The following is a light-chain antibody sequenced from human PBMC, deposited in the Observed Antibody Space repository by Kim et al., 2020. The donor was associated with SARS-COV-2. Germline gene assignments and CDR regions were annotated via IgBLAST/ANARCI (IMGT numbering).Light chain of an antibody. Sequence: SYELTQPPSVSVSPGQPPSIPRPGDKLGDKYACWYQQKPGQSPVLVIYQDSKRPSGIPERFSGSNSGNTATLTISGTQAMDEADYYCQAWDSSTVGVFGTGTKVTVL. J-gene: IGLJ1*01. V-gene: IGLV3-1*01. CDR3: QAWDSSTVGV. CDR2: QDS. CDR1: KLGDKY.